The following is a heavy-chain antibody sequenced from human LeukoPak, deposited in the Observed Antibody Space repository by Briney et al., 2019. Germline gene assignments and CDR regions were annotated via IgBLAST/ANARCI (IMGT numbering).Heavy chain of an antibody. CDR3: AKDISKAAAGVL. D-gene: IGHD6-13*01. CDR1: GFTFDDYA. Sequence: GRSLRLSCAASGFTFDDYAMHWVRQAPGKGLEWVSGISWNSGSIGYADSVKGRFTISRDNAKNSLYLQTNSLRAEDTALYYCAKDISKAAAGVLWGQGTLVTVSS. CDR2: ISWNSGSI. J-gene: IGHJ4*02. V-gene: IGHV3-9*01.